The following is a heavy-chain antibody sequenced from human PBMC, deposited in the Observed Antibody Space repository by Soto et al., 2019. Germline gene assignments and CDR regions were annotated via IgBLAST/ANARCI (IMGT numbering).Heavy chain of an antibody. CDR3: VREGRGSFDF. J-gene: IGHJ3*01. Sequence: PGGSLRLSCAASGFTFSSYAMSWVRQAPGKGLEWVSGIRGNGGSTNYADSVKGRFTISRDNSKNTLSLQMSSLTADDTAIYYCVREGRGSFDFWGRGTMVTVSS. CDR2: IRGNGGST. V-gene: IGHV3-23*01. CDR1: GFTFSSYA. D-gene: IGHD5-12*01.